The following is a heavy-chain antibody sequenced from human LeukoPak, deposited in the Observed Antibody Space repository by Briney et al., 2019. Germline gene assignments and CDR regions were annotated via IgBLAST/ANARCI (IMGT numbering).Heavy chain of an antibody. CDR3: ARGDIDTADDY. V-gene: IGHV1-2*02. CDR1: GYTLTELS. J-gene: IGHJ4*02. CDR2: INPNSGGT. D-gene: IGHD5-18*01. Sequence: ASVKVSCKVSGYTLTELSMHWVRQAPGQGLEWMGWINPNSGGTNYAQKFQGRVTMTRDTSISTAYMELSRLRSDDTAVYYCARGDIDTADDYWGQGTLVTVSS.